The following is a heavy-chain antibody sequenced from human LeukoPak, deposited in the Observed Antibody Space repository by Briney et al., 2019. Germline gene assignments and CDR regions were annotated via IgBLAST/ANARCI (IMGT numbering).Heavy chain of an antibody. CDR3: ATDPTDCSSTSCY. Sequence: ASVKVSCKVSGYTLTELSMHWVRQAPGKGLEWMGGFDPEDGETIYAQKFQGRVTMTEDTPTDTAYMELSSLRSEDTAVYYCATDPTDCSSTSCYWGQGTMVTVSS. D-gene: IGHD2-2*01. J-gene: IGHJ3*01. CDR1: GYTLTELS. V-gene: IGHV1-24*01. CDR2: FDPEDGET.